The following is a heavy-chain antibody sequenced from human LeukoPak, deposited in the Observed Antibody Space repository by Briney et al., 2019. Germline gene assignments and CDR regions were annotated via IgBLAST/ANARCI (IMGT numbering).Heavy chain of an antibody. D-gene: IGHD4-17*01. CDR2: FDPEDGET. V-gene: IGHV1-24*01. J-gene: IGHJ5*02. CDR3: ATDLCGDYFP. Sequence: ASVKVSCKVSGYTLTELSMHWVRQAPGKGREWMGGFDPEDGETLYAQKFQGRVTMTEDTSTDTAYMELSSLRSEDTAVYYCATDLCGDYFPWGQGTLVTVSA. CDR1: GYTLTELS.